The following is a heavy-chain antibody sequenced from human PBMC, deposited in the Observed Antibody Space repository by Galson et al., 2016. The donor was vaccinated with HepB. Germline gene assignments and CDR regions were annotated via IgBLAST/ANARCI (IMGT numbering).Heavy chain of an antibody. J-gene: IGHJ4*02. CDR2: TSAYNHNT. Sequence: SVKVSCKASGYTFPSYGISWVRQAPGQGLEWVGWTSAYNHNTHYAQNLQDRVTLTTESSTSTANMELRGLRSDDTAVYYCAKSPSMAGYGYYDYWGQGTLVTVSS. D-gene: IGHD2/OR15-2a*01. CDR1: GYTFPSYG. CDR3: AKSPSMAGYGYYDY. V-gene: IGHV1-18*01.